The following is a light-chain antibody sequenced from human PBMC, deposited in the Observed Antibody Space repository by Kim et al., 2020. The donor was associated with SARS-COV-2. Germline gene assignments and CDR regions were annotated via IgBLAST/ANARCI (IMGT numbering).Light chain of an antibody. J-gene: IGLJ1*01. CDR3: NSYASSDTYV. CDR1: RSDVGNYHY. CDR2: DVN. V-gene: IGLV2-14*03. Sequence: GQSITISCTGTRSDVGNYHYVSWYQQHPGKAPKLMIYDVNKRSSGVSNRFSGSKSGNTASLTISGLQAEDEADYYCNSYASSDTYVFGTGTKVTVL.